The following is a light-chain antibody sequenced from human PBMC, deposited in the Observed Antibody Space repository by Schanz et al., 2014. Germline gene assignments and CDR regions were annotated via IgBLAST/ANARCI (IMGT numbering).Light chain of an antibody. J-gene: IGLJ3*02. CDR2: RNN. CDR1: SSNIGSNY. V-gene: IGLV1-47*01. CDR3: SSYAGNYTWV. Sequence: QSVLTQPPSASGTPGQRVTISCSGSSSNIGSNYVYWYQQLPGTAPKLLIYRNNQRPSGVPDRFSGSKSGTSASLAISGLRSEDEADYYCSSYAGNYTWVFGGGTKLTVL.